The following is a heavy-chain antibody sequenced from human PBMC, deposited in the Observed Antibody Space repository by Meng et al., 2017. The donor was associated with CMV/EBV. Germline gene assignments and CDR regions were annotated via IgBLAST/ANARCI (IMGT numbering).Heavy chain of an antibody. V-gene: IGHV3-23*01. CDR1: GFTFSSYA. CDR2: ISGSGGST. CDR3: ARGSAYSGSCVDY. D-gene: IGHD1-26*01. Sequence: GESLKISCAASGFTFSSYAMSWVRQAPGKGLEWVSAISGSGGSTYYADSVKGRFTISRDNSKNTLYLQMNSLRAEDTAVYYCARGSAYSGSCVDYWGQGTLVTVSS. J-gene: IGHJ4*02.